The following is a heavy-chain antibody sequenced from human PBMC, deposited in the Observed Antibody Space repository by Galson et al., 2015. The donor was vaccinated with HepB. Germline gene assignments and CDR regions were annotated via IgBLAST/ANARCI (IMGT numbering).Heavy chain of an antibody. CDR2: IRSKANSYAT. Sequence: SLRLSCAASGFTFSGSAMHWVRQASGKGLEWVGRIRSKANSYATAYAASVKGRLTISRDDSKNTAYLQMNSLKTEDTAVYYCTRRPVYNAFDIWGQGTMVTVSS. V-gene: IGHV3-73*01. CDR1: GFTFSGSA. J-gene: IGHJ3*02. CDR3: TRRPVYNAFDI. D-gene: IGHD2-2*02.